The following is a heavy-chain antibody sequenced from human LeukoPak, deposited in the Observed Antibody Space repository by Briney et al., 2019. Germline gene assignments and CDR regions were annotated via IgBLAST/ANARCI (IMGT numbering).Heavy chain of an antibody. CDR2: ISYDGSNK. J-gene: IGHJ3*02. D-gene: IGHD6-19*01. Sequence: GGSLRLSCAASGFTFSSYGMHWVRQAPGKGLEWVAVISYDGSNKYYADSVKGRFTISRDNSKNTLYLQMNSLRAEDMAVYYCAKLAVAGNNAFDIWGQGTMVTVSS. CDR1: GFTFSSYG. CDR3: AKLAVAGNNAFDI. V-gene: IGHV3-30*18.